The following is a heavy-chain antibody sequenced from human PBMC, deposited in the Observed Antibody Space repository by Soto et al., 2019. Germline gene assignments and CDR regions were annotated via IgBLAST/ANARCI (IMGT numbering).Heavy chain of an antibody. V-gene: IGHV3-21*01. CDR2: ISSSSSYI. J-gene: IGHJ6*02. CDR3: AREEETFYYGMDV. D-gene: IGHD3-16*01. Sequence: EVQLVESGGGLVKPGGSLRLSCAASGFTFSSYSMNWVRQAPGKGLEWVSSISSSSSYIYYADSVKGRFTISRDNAKNSLYLQMNRLRAEDKAVYYCAREEETFYYGMDVWGQGTTGTVSS. CDR1: GFTFSSYS.